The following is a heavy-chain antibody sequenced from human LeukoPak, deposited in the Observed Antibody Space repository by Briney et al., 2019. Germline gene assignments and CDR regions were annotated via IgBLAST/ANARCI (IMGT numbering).Heavy chain of an antibody. CDR3: SADLDY. Sequence: GGSLRLSCVTSGLNFTEAWMTWVRQAPGKGLEWVGLIKSKTDGETIHYAAPVRGRFTISRDDSKDTLYLQMNSLKVEDTGLYFCSADLDYWGQGALVTVSS. V-gene: IGHV3-15*06. J-gene: IGHJ4*02. CDR2: IKSKTDGETI. CDR1: GLNFTEAW.